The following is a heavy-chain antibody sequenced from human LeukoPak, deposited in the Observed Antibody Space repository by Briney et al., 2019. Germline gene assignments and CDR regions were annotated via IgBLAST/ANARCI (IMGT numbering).Heavy chain of an antibody. J-gene: IGHJ3*02. CDR1: GGTFSSYA. CDR2: IIPIFGTA. D-gene: IGHD6-19*01. V-gene: IGHV1-69*01. CDR3: ARGGIAVASAFDI. Sequence: SVKVSCKASGGTFSSYAISWVRQAPGQGLEWMGGIIPIFGTANYAQKFRGRVTITADESTSTAYMELSSLRSEDTAVYYCARGGIAVASAFDIWGQGTMVTVSS.